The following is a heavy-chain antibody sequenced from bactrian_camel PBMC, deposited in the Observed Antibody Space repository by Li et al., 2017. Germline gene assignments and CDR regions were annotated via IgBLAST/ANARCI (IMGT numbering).Heavy chain of an antibody. CDR3: AVAFGAPWCILRDANFRT. CDR2: IDSGGIT. Sequence: QVQLVESGAGSVEAGGSVRLSCTASGYTYSVNVMGWWRQAAGKEREGVAAIDSGGITNYADSVKGRFTISKEYAMNTLYLQMNSLKPEDTAIYYCAVAFGAPWCILRDANFRTWGQGTQVTV. J-gene: IGHJ6*01. CDR1: GYTYSVNV. V-gene: IGHV3S53*01. D-gene: IGHD7*01.